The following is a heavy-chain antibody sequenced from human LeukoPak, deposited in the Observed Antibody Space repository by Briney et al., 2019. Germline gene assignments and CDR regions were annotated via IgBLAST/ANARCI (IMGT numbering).Heavy chain of an antibody. J-gene: IGHJ3*02. V-gene: IGHV1-18*03. CDR2: ISPYNGNT. D-gene: IGHD6-19*01. CDR1: GYTFTNYP. Sequence: ASVKVSCKASGYTFTNYPITWVRQAHGQGLEWMGWISPYNGNTNYAQKLQRRVTMTTDTSTSTAYMELRSLRSDDMAVYFCARAQRQWYTSDAFDIWGQGTMVTVSS. CDR3: ARAQRQWYTSDAFDI.